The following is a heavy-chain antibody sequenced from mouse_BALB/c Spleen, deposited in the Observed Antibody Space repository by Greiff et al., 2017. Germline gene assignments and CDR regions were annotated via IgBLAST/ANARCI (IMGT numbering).Heavy chain of an antibody. V-gene: IGHV10-1*02. CDR3: VRRGGLGSWFAY. D-gene: IGHD2-4*01. CDR1: GFTFNTYA. J-gene: IGHJ3*01. Sequence: GGGLVQPKGSLKLSCAASGFTFNTYAMNWVRQAPGKGLEWVARIRSKSNNYATYYADSVKDRFTISRDDSQSMLYLQMNNLKTEDTAMYYCVRRGGLGSWFAYWGQGTLVTVSA. CDR2: IRSKSNNYAT.